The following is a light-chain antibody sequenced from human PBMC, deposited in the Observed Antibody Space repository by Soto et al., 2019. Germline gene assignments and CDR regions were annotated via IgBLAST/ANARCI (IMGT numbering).Light chain of an antibody. Sequence: SVLTQPPSASGTPGQRVSIPCSGGSSNIGSNTVNWYLQLPGTAPKVLIHLNDQRSSGVPGRVSGSKSGTSASLAISGLQSEDEADYYCATWDDNLNGPVFGGGTKVTVL. CDR2: LND. CDR3: ATWDDNLNGPV. J-gene: IGLJ3*02. V-gene: IGLV1-44*01. CDR1: SSNIGSNT.